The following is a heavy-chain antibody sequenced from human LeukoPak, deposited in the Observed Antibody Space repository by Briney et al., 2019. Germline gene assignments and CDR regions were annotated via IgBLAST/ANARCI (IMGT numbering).Heavy chain of an antibody. Sequence: SETLSLTCTVSGGSISSGGYHWSWIRQHPGKGLEWIGYIYYSGSTYYNPSLKGRATISVDTSMNQFSLTLRSVTAADTAVYYCARDLGDPYYFDYWGQGTLVTVSS. J-gene: IGHJ4*02. CDR1: GGSISSGGYH. CDR2: IYYSGST. V-gene: IGHV4-31*03. D-gene: IGHD4-17*01. CDR3: ARDLGDPYYFDY.